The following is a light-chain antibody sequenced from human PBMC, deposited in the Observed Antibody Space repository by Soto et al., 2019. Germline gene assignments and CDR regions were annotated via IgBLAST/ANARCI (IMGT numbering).Light chain of an antibody. CDR2: GSS. J-gene: IGKJ1*01. CDR3: HQHGGSPET. V-gene: IGKV3-20*01. CDR1: QSVSSSY. Sequence: ELLLTQSPGTLSLSPGARVPLSCRARQSVSSSYLAWSQKKPGQAPRLLIYGSSYKATGIPDRFSGSGSGTEFILTISGREPEDSGSYHCHQHGGSPETFGQGTKVDI.